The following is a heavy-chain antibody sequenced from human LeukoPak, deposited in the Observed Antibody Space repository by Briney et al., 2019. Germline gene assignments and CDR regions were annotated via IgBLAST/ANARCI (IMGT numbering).Heavy chain of an antibody. V-gene: IGHV3-30-3*01. Sequence: GRSLRLSCAASGFSFSDYAMHWFRQAPGKGLEWVAVFSSDGINKYYADSVEGRFTVSRDNSINTVYLQMNTLSKEDTAVYYCARGSITMIVVASGAFDIWGQGTMVTVSS. J-gene: IGHJ3*02. D-gene: IGHD3-22*01. CDR2: FSSDGINK. CDR1: GFSFSDYA. CDR3: ARGSITMIVVASGAFDI.